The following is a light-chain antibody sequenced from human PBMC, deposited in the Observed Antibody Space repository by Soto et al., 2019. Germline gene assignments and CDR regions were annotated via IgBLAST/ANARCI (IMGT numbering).Light chain of an antibody. CDR1: QSISGW. CDR3: QQYSTYGT. J-gene: IGKJ1*01. V-gene: IGKV1-5*03. CDR2: KAS. Sequence: DIQMTQSPSTLSGSVGDRVTITCRASQSISGWLAWYQQKPGKAPKLLIHKASSLESGVPSRFSGSGSGTEFTLTISSLQPDDFATYYCQQYSTYGTFGQGTKVDIK.